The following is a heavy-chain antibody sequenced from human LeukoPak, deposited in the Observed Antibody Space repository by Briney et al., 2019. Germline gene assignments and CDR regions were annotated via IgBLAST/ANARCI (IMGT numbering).Heavy chain of an antibody. CDR2: INHSGST. CDR1: GGSFSGYY. CDR3: ARDQAVYGMDV. Sequence: SETLSLTCAVYGGSFSGYYWSWIRQPPGKGLEWIGEINHSGSTNYNPSLKSRVTISVDTSKNQFSLKLSSVTAADTAVYYCARDQAVYGMDVWGQGTTVTVSS. V-gene: IGHV4-34*01. J-gene: IGHJ6*02.